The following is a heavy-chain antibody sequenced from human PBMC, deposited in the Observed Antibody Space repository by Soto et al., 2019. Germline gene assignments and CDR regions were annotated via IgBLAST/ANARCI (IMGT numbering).Heavy chain of an antibody. CDR3: ARGREYSGYDFLDY. V-gene: IGHV1-18*01. D-gene: IGHD5-12*01. CDR2: ISAYNGNT. CDR1: GYTSTSYG. J-gene: IGHJ4*02. Sequence: ASVKVSCKASGYTSTSYGISWVRQAPGQGLEWMGWISAYNGNTNYAQKLQGRVTMTTDTSTSTAYMELRSLRSEDTAVYYCARGREYSGYDFLDYWGQGTQVTVSS.